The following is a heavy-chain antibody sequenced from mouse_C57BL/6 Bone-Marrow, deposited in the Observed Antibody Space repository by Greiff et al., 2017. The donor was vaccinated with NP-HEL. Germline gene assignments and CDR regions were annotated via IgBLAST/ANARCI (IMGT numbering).Heavy chain of an antibody. CDR2: IWSGGST. Sequence: QVQLQQSGPGLVQPSQSLSITCTVSGFSLTSYGVHWVRQSPGKGLEWLGVIWSGGSTDYNAAFISRLSISKDNSKSQVFFKMNSLQADDTARYYCAITAFWGTGTTVTVSS. CDR3: AITAF. V-gene: IGHV2-2*01. CDR1: GFSLTSYG. J-gene: IGHJ1*03.